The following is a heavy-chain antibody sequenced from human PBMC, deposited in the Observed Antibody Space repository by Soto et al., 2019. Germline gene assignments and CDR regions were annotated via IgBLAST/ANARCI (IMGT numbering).Heavy chain of an antibody. Sequence: PGGSLRLSCAASGFNFSNHWRHWVRQRPGEGLVWVSRITSDGKSKAYAESVKGRFAISRDNAKNTLYLQMNGLTAEDTAVYYCARESGDWPLNWFDPWGQGTLVTVSS. V-gene: IGHV3-74*01. D-gene: IGHD2-21*02. CDR2: ITSDGKSK. J-gene: IGHJ5*02. CDR1: GFNFSNHW. CDR3: ARESGDWPLNWFDP.